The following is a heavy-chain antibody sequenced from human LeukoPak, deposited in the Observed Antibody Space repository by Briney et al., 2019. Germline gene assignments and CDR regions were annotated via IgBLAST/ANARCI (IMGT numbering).Heavy chain of an antibody. CDR1: GGSVNSYF. CDR3: ARLCVVEYRLPYLAFDI. J-gene: IGHJ3*02. D-gene: IGHD4-11*01. Sequence: SETLSLTCSVSGGSVNSYFWSWIRQPPGKGLEWIGYISYSGSTNYNPSLRSRVTISLNTSKNQFSLKLSAVTAADTAVYYCARLCVVEYRLPYLAFDIWGQGTMVTVSS. CDR2: ISYSGST. V-gene: IGHV4-59*08.